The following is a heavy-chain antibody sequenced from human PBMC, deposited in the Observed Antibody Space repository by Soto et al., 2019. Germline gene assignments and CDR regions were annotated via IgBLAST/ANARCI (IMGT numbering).Heavy chain of an antibody. CDR3: APTYYDSHPPLADY. CDR1: GFTFSSYS. V-gene: IGHV3-21*01. CDR2: ISSSSSYI. D-gene: IGHD3-3*01. Sequence: GGSLRLSCAASGFTFSSYSMNWVRQAPGKGLEWVSSISSSSSYIYYADSVKGRFTISRDNAKNSLYLQMNGLRAEDTAVYYCAPTYYDSHPPLADYWGQGTLVTVSS. J-gene: IGHJ4*02.